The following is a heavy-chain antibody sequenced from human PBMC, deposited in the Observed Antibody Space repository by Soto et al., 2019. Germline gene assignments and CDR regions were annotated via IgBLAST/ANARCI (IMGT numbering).Heavy chain of an antibody. CDR1: GFTFSLYG. D-gene: IGHD3-16*01. CDR2: ISYDGGNA. CDR3: AKDYTQTSDYGYYFDY. V-gene: IGHV3-30*18. Sequence: PGGSLRLSCAASGFTFSLYGMHWVRQAPGKRLEWVAFISYDGGNAYYADPVKGRFTISRDSSRNTLSLQMNSLRAEDTAVYYCAKDYTQTSDYGYYFDYWGQGTLVTVSS. J-gene: IGHJ4*02.